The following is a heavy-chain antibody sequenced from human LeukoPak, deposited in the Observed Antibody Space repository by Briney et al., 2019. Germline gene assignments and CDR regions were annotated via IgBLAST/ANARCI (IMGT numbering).Heavy chain of an antibody. CDR1: GFTFRNYA. J-gene: IGHJ1*01. V-gene: IGHV3-23*01. Sequence: GGSLLLSCAASGFTFRNYAMTWVRQAPGKGLEWVSRTSGSGDIRLYADSVKGRFTISRTNSENRLYLQMNSLRADDAGVYYCANYRSGGGGYYSGLEHWGQGTQVTVSS. D-gene: IGHD2-15*01. CDR2: TSGSGDIR. CDR3: ANYRSGGGGYYSGLEH.